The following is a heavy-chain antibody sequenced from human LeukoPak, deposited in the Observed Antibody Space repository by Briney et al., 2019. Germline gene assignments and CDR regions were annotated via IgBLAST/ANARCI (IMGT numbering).Heavy chain of an antibody. V-gene: IGHV3-11*04. Sequence: GGSLRLSCEASAFSLSTYFISWIRQAPGKGLEWVSYITNSGRSTKYADAVKGRFTISRDNTKQSVYLEMTDLRAEDTAVYYCAREASGYYHVFDSWGQGTLVTVSS. CDR1: AFSLSTYF. J-gene: IGHJ4*02. CDR3: AREASGYYHVFDS. D-gene: IGHD3-3*01. CDR2: ITNSGRST.